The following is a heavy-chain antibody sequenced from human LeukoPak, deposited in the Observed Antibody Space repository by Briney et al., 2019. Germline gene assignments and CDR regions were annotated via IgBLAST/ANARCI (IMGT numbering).Heavy chain of an antibody. CDR3: ARDVRRYSSWFDP. CDR2: IRYDGSNK. V-gene: IGHV3-30*02. D-gene: IGHD6-13*01. Sequence: GGSLRLSCAASGFTFSSYGMHWVRQAPGKGLEWVAFIRYDGSNKYYADSVKGRFSISRDNSKNTLYLQMNSLRAEDTAVYYCARDVRRYSSWFDPWGQGTLVTVSS. CDR1: GFTFSSYG. J-gene: IGHJ5*02.